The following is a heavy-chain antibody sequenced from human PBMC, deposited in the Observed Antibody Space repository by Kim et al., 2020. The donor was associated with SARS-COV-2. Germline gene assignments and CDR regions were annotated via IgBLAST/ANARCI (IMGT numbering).Heavy chain of an antibody. CDR1: GFTFSSDA. CDR3: ARDRPSWGGAAGTFYYY. J-gene: IGHJ6*01. V-gene: IGHV3-30-3*01. D-gene: IGHD6-13*01. Sequence: GGSLRLSCAASGFTFSSDAMHWVRQAPGKGLEWVAVISYDGSNKYYADSVKGRCTISRDNSKNTLYLQMNSLRAEDTAADYCARDRPSWGGAAGTFYYY. CDR2: ISYDGSNK.